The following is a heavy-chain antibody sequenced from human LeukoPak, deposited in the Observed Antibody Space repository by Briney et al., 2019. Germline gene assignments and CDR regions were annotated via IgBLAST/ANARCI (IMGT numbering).Heavy chain of an antibody. CDR3: VRGSGWFFGL. CDR1: QFSISYDW. CDR2: IKEDGRDI. Sequence: GGSLRLSCAASQFSISYDWMHWVRQAPGKGLEWVASIKEDGRDIHYLDSVKGRLSISRDNAKNSLYLEMNTLRAEDTAVYYCVRGSGWFFGLWGQGSLVTVSS. V-gene: IGHV3-7*01. D-gene: IGHD6-19*01. J-gene: IGHJ4*02.